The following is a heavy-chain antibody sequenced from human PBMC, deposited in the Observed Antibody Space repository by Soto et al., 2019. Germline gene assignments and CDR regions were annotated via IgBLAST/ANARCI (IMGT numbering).Heavy chain of an antibody. CDR2: IFYSGST. V-gene: IGHV4-39*01. CDR1: GGSISGSRYY. J-gene: IGHJ5*02. D-gene: IGHD6-6*01. CDR3: ARGGSSSHLPRKNYFDP. Sequence: QLQLQESGPRLVKPSETLSLTCTVSGGSISGSRYYWAWLRQPPGKGLEWIGNIFYSGSTFYNPSLKSRVTTSVDTSKNQFSLQLGPVTATDTAVYYCARGGSSSHLPRKNYFDPWGQGTLVTVSS.